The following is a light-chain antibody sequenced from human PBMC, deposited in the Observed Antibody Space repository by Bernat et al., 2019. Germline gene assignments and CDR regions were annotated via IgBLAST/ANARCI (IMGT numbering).Light chain of an antibody. CDR1: QNVHDGY. CDR2: DAS. CDR3: QQYAGSPPT. V-gene: IGKV3-20*01. Sequence: EIVLTQSPGTLSLSPGERATLSCRASQNVHDGYVAWYQQKPGQAPRLLMYDASIRATGTPDRFSGGGSGTDFTLTVSRLEPEDFAVYHCQQYAGSPPTFGQGTKVEI. J-gene: IGKJ1*01.